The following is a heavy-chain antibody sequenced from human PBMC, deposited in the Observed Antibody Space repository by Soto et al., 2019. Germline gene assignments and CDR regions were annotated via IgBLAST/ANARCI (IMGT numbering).Heavy chain of an antibody. V-gene: IGHV1-8*01. D-gene: IGHD3-22*01. CDR1: GYTFTSYD. J-gene: IGHJ5*02. CDR2: MNPNSGNT. CDR3: AKIRITMREGSWFDP. Sequence: ASVKVSCKASGYTFTSYDINWVRQATGQGLEWMGWMNPNSGNTGYAQKFQGRVTMTRNTSISTAYMELSSLRSEDTAVYYCAKIRITMREGSWFDPWGQGTLVTVSS.